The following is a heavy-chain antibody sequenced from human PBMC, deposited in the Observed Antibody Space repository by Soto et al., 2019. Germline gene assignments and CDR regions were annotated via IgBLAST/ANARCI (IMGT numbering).Heavy chain of an antibody. D-gene: IGHD2-2*01. Sequence: QLQLQGSGSRLVKPSQTLSLSCTVYGGSISSAGYSWSWIRQSPGKDLEWIGYIYHSVNAFYNPSLKSRVTMSLDRSSNQFSLNLTSGSGADTAVDVCASSSQVVSFDALDVGGQGTAVVISS. CDR1: GGSISSAGYS. CDR3: ASSSQVVSFDALDV. V-gene: IGHV4-30-2*06. CDR2: IYHSVNA. J-gene: IGHJ6*02.